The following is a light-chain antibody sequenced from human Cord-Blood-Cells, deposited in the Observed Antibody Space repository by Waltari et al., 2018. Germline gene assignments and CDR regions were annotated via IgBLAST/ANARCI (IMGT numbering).Light chain of an antibody. Sequence: YEMTQPPSVSVSTGQTASITCPGDKLGDKYACWYQQKPGQSPVLVIYQDSKRPSGIPERFSGSNSGNTATLTISGTQAMDEADYYCQAWDSSTAVFGGETKLTVL. CDR3: QAWDSSTAV. CDR2: QDS. CDR1: KLGDKY. J-gene: IGLJ2*01. V-gene: IGLV3-1*01.